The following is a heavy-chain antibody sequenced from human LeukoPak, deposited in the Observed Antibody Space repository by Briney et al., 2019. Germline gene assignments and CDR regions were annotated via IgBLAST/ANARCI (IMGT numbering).Heavy chain of an antibody. CDR1: GFTFSSNY. D-gene: IGHD6-19*01. J-gene: IGHJ4*02. Sequence: GGSLRLSCAASGFTFSSNYMSWVRQAPGKGLEWVSLIYSGGSTYYADSVKGRFTISRDNSKNTLYLQMNSLRAEDTAVYYCAREGPVAGTYNYFDYWGQGTLVTVSS. CDR3: AREGPVAGTYNYFDY. CDR2: IYSGGST. V-gene: IGHV3-53*01.